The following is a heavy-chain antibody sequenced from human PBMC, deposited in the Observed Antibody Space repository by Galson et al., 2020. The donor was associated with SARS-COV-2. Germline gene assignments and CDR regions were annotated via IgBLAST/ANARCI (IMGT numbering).Heavy chain of an antibody. CDR1: GGSFSGYY. Sequence: SETLSLTCAVYGGSFSGYYWSWIRQPPGKGLEWIGEINHSGSTNYNPSLKSRVTISVDTSKNQFSLKLSSVTAADTAVYYCARAPYYDILTGYYYYYGMDVWGQGTTVTVSS. J-gene: IGHJ6*02. CDR2: INHSGST. V-gene: IGHV4-34*01. CDR3: ARAPYYDILTGYYYYYGMDV. D-gene: IGHD3-9*01.